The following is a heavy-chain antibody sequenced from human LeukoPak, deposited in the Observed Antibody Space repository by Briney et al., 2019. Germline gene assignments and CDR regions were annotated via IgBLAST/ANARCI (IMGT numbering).Heavy chain of an antibody. D-gene: IGHD6-13*01. CDR3: ARERRIATAGMGIDY. CDR2: IYYSGST. Sequence: SETLSLTCTVSGDSISSYYWSWIRQPPGKGLEWIGYIYYSGSTNYNPSLKSRVTISVDTSKNQFSLKLSSVTAADTAVYYCARERRIATAGMGIDYWGQGTLVTVSS. V-gene: IGHV4-59*12. CDR1: GDSISSYY. J-gene: IGHJ4*02.